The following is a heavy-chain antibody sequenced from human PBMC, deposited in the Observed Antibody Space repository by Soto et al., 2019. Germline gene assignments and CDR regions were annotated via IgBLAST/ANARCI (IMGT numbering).Heavy chain of an antibody. CDR2: VHDSWRS. CDR3: ARQGFGALHGLIDA. D-gene: IGHD3-10*01. CDR1: GGSISNYY. J-gene: IGHJ6*02. Sequence: QVPLQESGPGLVKPSETLSLSCTVSGGSISNYYWSWFRQTPGKGLEWIGYVHDSWRSNYNPSLESRVAISLDTSKSQFSLKLTSVTATDTAVYYCARQGFGALHGLIDAWGQGTTVTVSS. V-gene: IGHV4-59*08.